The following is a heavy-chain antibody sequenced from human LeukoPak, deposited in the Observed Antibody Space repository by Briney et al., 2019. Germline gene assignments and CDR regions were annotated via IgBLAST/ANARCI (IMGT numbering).Heavy chain of an antibody. CDR3: AKDLRFLEWTDLKIDY. Sequence: SETLSLTCSVSGGSFDRKYWSWIRQPPGKGLEWIGYIYTSGSTNFNPSLRSRVAMSIDTSKNQFSLKVYSVTAADTAVYYCAKDLRFLEWTDLKIDYWGQGTLVTVSS. V-gene: IGHV4-4*09. CDR2: IYTSGST. J-gene: IGHJ4*02. CDR1: GGSFDRKY. D-gene: IGHD3-3*01.